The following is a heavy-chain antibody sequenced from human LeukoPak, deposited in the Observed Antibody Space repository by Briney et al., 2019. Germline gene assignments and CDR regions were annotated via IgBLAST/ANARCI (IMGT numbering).Heavy chain of an antibody. CDR3: ARHGGSRSYYNVPDYYNYMDV. J-gene: IGHJ6*03. Sequence: SETLSLTCAVYGGSFSGYYWSWIRQPPGKGLEWIGEINHSGSTNYNPSLKSRVTISVDTSKNQFSLKLSSVTAADTAVYYCARHGGSRSYYNVPDYYNYMDVWGKGTTVTISS. CDR1: GGSFSGYY. D-gene: IGHD3-10*01. CDR2: INHSGST. V-gene: IGHV4-34*01.